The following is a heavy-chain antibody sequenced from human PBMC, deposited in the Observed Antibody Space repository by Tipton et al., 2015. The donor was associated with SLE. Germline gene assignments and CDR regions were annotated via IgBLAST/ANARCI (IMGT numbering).Heavy chain of an antibody. CDR3: ARGYVVQGIYIYLDY. J-gene: IGHJ4*02. D-gene: IGHD3-10*01. CDR1: GSTFSSFS. CDR2: ISRTNSYI. V-gene: IGHV3-21*03. Sequence: SLRLSCAGSGSTFSSFSMNWVRQAPGKGLEWVSSISRTNSYIYYADSVKGRFTISRDNAENSLYLQMNSLRAEDTAVYYCARGYVVQGIYIYLDYWGQGTLVTVSS.